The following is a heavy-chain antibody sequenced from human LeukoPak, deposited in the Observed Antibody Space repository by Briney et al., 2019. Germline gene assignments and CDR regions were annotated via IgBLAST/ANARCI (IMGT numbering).Heavy chain of an antibody. CDR2: ISSSSSYI. J-gene: IGHJ4*02. Sequence: GGSLRLSCAASGFTFSSYSMNWVRQAPGKGLEWVSSISSSSSYIYYADSVKGRFTISRDNAKNSLYLQMNSLRAEDTAVYYCAKSIPLDLIAAAGTRWNFDYWGQGTLVTISS. D-gene: IGHD6-13*01. CDR3: AKSIPLDLIAAAGTRWNFDY. V-gene: IGHV3-21*01. CDR1: GFTFSSYS.